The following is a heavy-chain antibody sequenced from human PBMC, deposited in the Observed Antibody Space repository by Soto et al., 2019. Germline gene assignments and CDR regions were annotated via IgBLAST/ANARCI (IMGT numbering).Heavy chain of an antibody. CDR2: ISAYNGNT. D-gene: IGHD2-2*01. J-gene: IGHJ4*02. CDR1: GYTFTSYG. V-gene: IGHV1-18*01. Sequence: ASVKVSCKASGYTFTSYGISWVLQAPGQGLEWMGWISAYNGNTNYAQKLQGRVTMTTDTSTSTAYMELRSLRSDDTAVYYCARLLGYCSSTSCSGMDHWGQGTLVTVSS. CDR3: ARLLGYCSSTSCSGMDH.